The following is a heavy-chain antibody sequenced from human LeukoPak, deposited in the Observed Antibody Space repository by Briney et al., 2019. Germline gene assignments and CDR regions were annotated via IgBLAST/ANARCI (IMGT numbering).Heavy chain of an antibody. CDR1: GYSFSNFW. Sequence: GESLKISCKASGYSFSNFWIGWVRQLPGKGLEWMGLVYPGDSENRFSPSFQGQVTISADKSISTAYQQWSSLKASVTAIYYCARQEGEQQLVGNAFDIWGQGTMVTVSS. CDR3: ARQEGEQQLVGNAFDI. CDR2: VYPGDSEN. J-gene: IGHJ3*02. V-gene: IGHV5-51*01. D-gene: IGHD6-13*01.